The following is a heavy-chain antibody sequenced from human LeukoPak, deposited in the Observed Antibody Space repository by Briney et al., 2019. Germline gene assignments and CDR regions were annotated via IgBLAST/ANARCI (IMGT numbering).Heavy chain of an antibody. CDR1: GFTFSGHW. V-gene: IGHV3-7*01. J-gene: IGHJ6*03. CDR3: AREGYFYMDV. Sequence: GGSLRLSCAASGFTFSGHWMSWVRQAPGKGLEWVAKIKEDGTKKYYVDSMKGRFTISRDNAKNSLYLQMDRLGVEDTAVYYCAREGYFYMDVWGKGTTVTVSS. D-gene: IGHD6-13*01. CDR2: IKEDGTKK.